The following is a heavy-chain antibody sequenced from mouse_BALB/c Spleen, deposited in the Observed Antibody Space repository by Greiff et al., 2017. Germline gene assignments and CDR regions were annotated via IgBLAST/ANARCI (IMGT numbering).Heavy chain of an antibody. Sequence: VKVVESGAELARPGASVKLSCKASGYTFTSYWMQWVKQRPGQGLEWIGAIYPGDGDTRYTQKFKGKATLTADKSSSTAYMQLSSLASEDSAVYYCARGDLAYYYAMDYWGQGTSVTVSS. CDR1: GYTFTSYW. V-gene: IGHV1-87*01. CDR2: IYPGDGDT. J-gene: IGHJ4*01. CDR3: ARGDLAYYYAMDY. D-gene: IGHD3-3*01.